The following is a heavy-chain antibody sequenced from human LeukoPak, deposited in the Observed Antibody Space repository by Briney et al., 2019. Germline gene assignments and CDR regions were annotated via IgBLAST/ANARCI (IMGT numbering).Heavy chain of an antibody. J-gene: IGHJ4*02. CDR1: VGAISSYY. CDR2: IYYSGST. V-gene: IGHV4-59*01. Sequence: SETLSLTCTVSVGAISSYYWSWIRQPPGTGLEWIGYIYYSGSTNYNPSLKRRVTISVDTYKNQFSLKLSSVTAADTAVYYCARDQQGYFDYWGQGTLVTVSS. D-gene: IGHD6-13*01. CDR3: ARDQQGYFDY.